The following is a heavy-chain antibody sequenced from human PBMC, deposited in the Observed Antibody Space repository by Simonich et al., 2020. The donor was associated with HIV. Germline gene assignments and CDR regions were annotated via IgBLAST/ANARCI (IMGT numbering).Heavy chain of an antibody. V-gene: IGHV4-34*01. CDR3: ARLTAGGLGEYFQH. D-gene: IGHD6-13*01. CDR2: INHSGST. CDR1: GGSFSGYY. J-gene: IGHJ1*01. Sequence: QVQLQQWGAGLLKPSETLSLTCAVYGGSFSGYYWSWIRQPPGKWLEWIGEINHSGSTNYNPPLKSRVTISVDTSKNQFSLKLSSVTAADTAVYYCARLTAGGLGEYFQHWGQGTLVTVSS.